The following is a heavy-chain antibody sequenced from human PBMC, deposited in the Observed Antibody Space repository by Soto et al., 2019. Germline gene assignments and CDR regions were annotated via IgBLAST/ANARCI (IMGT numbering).Heavy chain of an antibody. V-gene: IGHV4-61*01. CDR1: GGSVSSGSYY. J-gene: IGHJ4*02. Sequence: QVQLQESGPGLVKPSETLSLTCTVSGGSVSSGSYYWSWIRQPPVKGLEWIGCIDYSGSTNYKPTLKSRVPISVGTSQNQYSLRLSSVTSADTAVYYCARDEGPASSFDYWGQGTRVTVSS. CDR3: ARDEGPASSFDY. D-gene: IGHD6-25*01. CDR2: IDYSGST.